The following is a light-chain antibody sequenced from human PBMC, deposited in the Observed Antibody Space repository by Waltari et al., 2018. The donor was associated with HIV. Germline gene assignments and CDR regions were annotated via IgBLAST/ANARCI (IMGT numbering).Light chain of an antibody. V-gene: IGLV2-8*01. Sequence: QSALTQPPSASGSLGQSVTISCTGSRSDIGAYDSVSWFQPHPLSAPKLLLYEVTRRPSSVSDRFSGSRSGSTAFLTVAGLQPDDEATYFCSSYGDSLRVLFGGGTNVTVL. J-gene: IGLJ3*02. CDR2: EVT. CDR3: SSYGDSLRVL. CDR1: RSDIGAYDS.